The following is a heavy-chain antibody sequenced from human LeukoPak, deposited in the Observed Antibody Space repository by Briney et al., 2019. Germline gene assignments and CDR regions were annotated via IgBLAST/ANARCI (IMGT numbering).Heavy chain of an antibody. J-gene: IGHJ4*02. V-gene: IGHV3-53*01. Sequence: GGSLRLSCVASGITVSSNYMSWVRQAPGKGLEWVSLLYTDDTTYYADSVEGRFTISRDDSKNTIYLQMNSLRAEDTAVYYCARGGVNYWNPRYWGQGTLVTVSS. CDR2: LYTDDTT. CDR1: GITVSSNY. D-gene: IGHD1-1*01. CDR3: ARGGVNYWNPRY.